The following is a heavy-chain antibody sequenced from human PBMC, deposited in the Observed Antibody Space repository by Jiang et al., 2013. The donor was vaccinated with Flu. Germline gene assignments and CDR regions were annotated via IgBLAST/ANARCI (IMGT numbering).Heavy chain of an antibody. Sequence: LVQPGGSLRLSCAASGFTFSRYWMHWVRQAPGKGLVWVSRINSDGSTTSYADSVKGRFTISRDNAKNTLYLQINSLRAEDTALYYCARGLQSYYGVDVWGQGTTVTVSS. V-gene: IGHV3-74*01. CDR3: ARGLQSYYGVDV. CDR2: INSDGSTT. CDR1: GFTFSRYW. D-gene: IGHD4-11*01. J-gene: IGHJ6*02.